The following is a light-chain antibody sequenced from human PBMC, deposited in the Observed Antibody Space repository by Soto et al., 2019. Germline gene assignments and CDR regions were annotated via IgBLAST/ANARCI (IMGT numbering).Light chain of an antibody. CDR3: QQYNSFMYT. Sequence: DIPMTQSPSTLSASVGDRVTITCRASRSISSWLAWFQQKPGKAPKLLIYKASSLESGVPSRFSGSGSGTEFTLTISSLQPDDFATYYCQQYNSFMYTFGQGTKLEIK. J-gene: IGKJ2*01. CDR1: RSISSW. CDR2: KAS. V-gene: IGKV1-5*03.